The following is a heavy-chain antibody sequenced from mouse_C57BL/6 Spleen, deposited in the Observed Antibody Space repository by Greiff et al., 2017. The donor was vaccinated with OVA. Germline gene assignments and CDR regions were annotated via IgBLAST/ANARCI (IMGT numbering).Heavy chain of an antibody. CDR1: GYTSTSYW. D-gene: IGHD2-4*01. V-gene: IGHV1-61*01. J-gene: IGHJ1*03. Sequence: QVQLQQPGAELVRPGSSVKLSCKASGYTSTSYWMDWVKQRPGQGLEWIGNIYPSDSETHYNQKFKDKATMTVDKSSSTAYMQLSSLTYEDSADYYSARRTMITRYFDVWGTGTTVTVSS. CDR3: ARRTMITRYFDV. CDR2: IYPSDSET.